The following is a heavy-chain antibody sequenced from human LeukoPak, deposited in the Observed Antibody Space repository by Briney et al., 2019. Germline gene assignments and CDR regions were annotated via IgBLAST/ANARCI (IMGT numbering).Heavy chain of an antibody. D-gene: IGHD3-10*01. Sequence: GVSVKVSCKASGYTFTSYGISWVRQAPGQGLEWMGWISAYNGNTNYAQKLQGRVTMTTDTSTSTAYMELRSLRSDDTAVYYCAGLWFGESGDAFDIWGQGTMVTVSS. CDR1: GYTFTSYG. V-gene: IGHV1-18*01. CDR3: AGLWFGESGDAFDI. CDR2: ISAYNGNT. J-gene: IGHJ3*02.